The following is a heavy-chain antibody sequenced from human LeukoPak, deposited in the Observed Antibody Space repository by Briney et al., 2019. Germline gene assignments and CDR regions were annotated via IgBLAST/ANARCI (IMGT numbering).Heavy chain of an antibody. V-gene: IGHV1-46*04. CDR1: GYLFINYY. D-gene: IGHD6-13*01. CDR2: INPTGGPT. J-gene: IGHJ4*02. Sequence: ASVKVSCKASGYLFINYYMHWVRQAPGQGLEWMGLINPTGGPTSYAQNLQGRAVITKDTSTSTVYMELSGLTSEDTAVCFCARDYKAAVGFFDYWGQGTLVTVSS. CDR3: ARDYKAAVGFFDY.